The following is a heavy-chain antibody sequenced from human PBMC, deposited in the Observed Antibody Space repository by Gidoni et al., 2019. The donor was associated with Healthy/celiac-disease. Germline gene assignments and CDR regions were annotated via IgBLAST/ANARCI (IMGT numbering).Heavy chain of an antibody. D-gene: IGHD3-16*01. J-gene: IGHJ4*02. CDR1: GFTFSNAW. Sequence: EVQLVESGGGLVKPGGSLRLSCAASGFTFSNAWITWARKAPGKGLGWVGRIKSKTDGGTTDYAALVKGRFTISRDDSKNTLYLQMNSLKTEDTAVYYCTTDLMDYDYIWESYVGLDYWGQGTLVTVSS. CDR2: IKSKTDGGTT. CDR3: TTDLMDYDYIWESYVGLDY. V-gene: IGHV3-15*07.